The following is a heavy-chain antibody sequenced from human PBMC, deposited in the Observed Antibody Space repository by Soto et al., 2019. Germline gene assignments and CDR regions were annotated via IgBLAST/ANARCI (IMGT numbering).Heavy chain of an antibody. CDR1: GFTFSSYS. D-gene: IGHD3-16*01. CDR2: ISSSSSTI. CDR3: ARDPGGGLRANWFDP. V-gene: IGHV3-48*01. Sequence: GGSLRLSCAASGFTFSSYSMNWVRQAPGKGLEWVSYISSSSSTIYYADSVKGRFTISRDNAKNSLDLQMNSLRAEDTAVYYCARDPGGGLRANWFDPWGQGTLVTVSS. J-gene: IGHJ5*02.